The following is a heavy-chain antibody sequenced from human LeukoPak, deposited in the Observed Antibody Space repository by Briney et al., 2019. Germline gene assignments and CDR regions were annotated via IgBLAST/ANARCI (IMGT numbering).Heavy chain of an antibody. CDR1: GYSFTSYR. D-gene: IGHD6-13*01. CDR3: ARQSSSCWENYFDY. CDR2: IYPGDSDT. J-gene: IGHJ4*02. V-gene: IGHV5-51*07. Sequence: GASLKISCKGSGYSFTSYRIGWVHQMPGKGLEWMGIIYPGDSDTRYSPSFQGQVTISADKSISTAYLQWSSLKASDTAMYYCARQSSSCWENYFDYWGQGTLVIVSS.